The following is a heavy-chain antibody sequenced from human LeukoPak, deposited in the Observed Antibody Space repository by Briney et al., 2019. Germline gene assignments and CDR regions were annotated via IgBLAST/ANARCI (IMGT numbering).Heavy chain of an antibody. V-gene: IGHV3-23*01. CDR3: AKEGSPYSSSWYLDY. CDR1: GFTFSSYA. J-gene: IGHJ4*02. CDR2: ISGSGGST. Sequence: PGGSPRLSCAASGFTFSSYAMSWVRQAPGKGLEWVSAISGSGGSTYYADSVKGRFTISRDNSKNTLYLQMNSLRAEDTAVYYCAKEGSPYSSSWYLDYWGQGTLVTVSS. D-gene: IGHD6-13*01.